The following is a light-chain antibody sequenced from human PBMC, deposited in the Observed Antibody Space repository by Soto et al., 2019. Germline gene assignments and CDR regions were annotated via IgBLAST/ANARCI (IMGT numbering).Light chain of an antibody. CDR3: HQYGLSPPYT. V-gene: IGKV1-5*03. CDR1: QTISSW. CDR2: KAS. J-gene: IGKJ3*01. Sequence: DIQMTQSPSTLSGSVGDRVTITCRASQTISSWLAWYQQKPGKAPKLLIYKASTLKSGVPSRFSGSGSGTEFTLTISRLEPEDFAVYYCHQYGLSPPYTFGPGTKVDIK.